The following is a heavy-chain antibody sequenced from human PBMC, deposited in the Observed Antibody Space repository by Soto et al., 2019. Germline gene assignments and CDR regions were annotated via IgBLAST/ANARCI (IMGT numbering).Heavy chain of an antibody. CDR1: GFTFSSYG. CDR3: VRHVGETYFDY. V-gene: IGHV3-73*01. Sequence: PGASLRLSCEASGFTFSSYGMHWVRQAPGKGLEWVAVIWYDYATAYAASVKGRFTISRDDSKNTAYLQMNSLKTEVTAVYYCVRHVGETYFDYWGQGTLVTVSS. D-gene: IGHD2-21*01. J-gene: IGHJ4*02. CDR2: IWYDYAT.